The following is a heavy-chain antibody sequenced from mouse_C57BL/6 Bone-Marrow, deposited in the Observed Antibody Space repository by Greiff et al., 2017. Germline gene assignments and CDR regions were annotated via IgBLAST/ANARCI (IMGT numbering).Heavy chain of an antibody. D-gene: IGHD4-1*01. CDR2: INPSSGYT. CDR3: ARGGNWGFAY. V-gene: IGHV1-4*01. Sequence: QVQLKQSGAELAGPGASVKMSCKASGYTFTSYTMHWVKQRPGQGLEWIGYINPSSGYTKYNQKFKDKATLTADKSSSTAYMQLSSLTSEDSAVYYCARGGNWGFAYWGQGTLVTVSA. J-gene: IGHJ3*01. CDR1: GYTFTSYT.